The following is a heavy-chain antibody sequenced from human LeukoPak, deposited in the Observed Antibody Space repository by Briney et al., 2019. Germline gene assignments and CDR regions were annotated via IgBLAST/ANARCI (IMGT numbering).Heavy chain of an antibody. V-gene: IGHV4-59*12. J-gene: IGHJ2*01. CDR2: IYYTGTT. Sequence: PSETLSLTCTVSGGPMSPYYWAWIRQPPGKGLEWIGYIYYTGTTKTNPSLKSRVTSSIDTSKNQFSLKLSSVTAADTAVYYCARDRPWYFDLWGRGTLVTVSS. CDR3: ARDRPWYFDL. CDR1: GGPMSPYY.